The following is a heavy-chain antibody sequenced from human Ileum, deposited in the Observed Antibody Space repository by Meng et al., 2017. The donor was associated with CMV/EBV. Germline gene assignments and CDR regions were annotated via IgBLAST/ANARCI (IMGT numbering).Heavy chain of an antibody. J-gene: IGHJ5*02. CDR3: ASSRYSSSSRGGDWFDP. Sequence: GGSLRLSCAASGFTFSSYWMSWVRQAPGKGLEWVANIKQDGSEKYYVDSVKGRFTISRDNAKNSLYLQMSSLRAEDTAVYYCASSRYSSSSRGGDWFDPWGQGTLVTVSS. D-gene: IGHD6-6*01. CDR1: GFTFSSYW. V-gene: IGHV3-7*01. CDR2: IKQDGSEK.